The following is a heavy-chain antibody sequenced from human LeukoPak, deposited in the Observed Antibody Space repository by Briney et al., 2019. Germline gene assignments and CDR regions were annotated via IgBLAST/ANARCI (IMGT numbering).Heavy chain of an antibody. CDR2: ISYDGSNK. D-gene: IGHD1-26*01. J-gene: IGHJ4*02. Sequence: GRSLGLSCAASGFTFSSYAMHWVRQAPGKGLEWVAVISYDGSNKYYADSVKGRFTISRDNSKNTLYLQMNSLRAEDTAVYYCARDGEGRYSGSYYGGFDYWGQGTLVTVSS. CDR1: GFTFSSYA. CDR3: ARDGEGRYSGSYYGGFDY. V-gene: IGHV3-30-3*01.